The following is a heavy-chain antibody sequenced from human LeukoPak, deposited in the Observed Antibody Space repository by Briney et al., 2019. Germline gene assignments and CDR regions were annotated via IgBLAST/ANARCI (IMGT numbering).Heavy chain of an antibody. Sequence: PGGSLRLSCAASGFTFSSYSMNWARQAPGKGLEWVSSISSSSSYIYYADSVKGRFTISRDNAKNSLYLQMNSLRAEDTAVYYCARDLGQGWFDPWGQGTLVTVSS. CDR3: ARDLGQGWFDP. J-gene: IGHJ5*02. CDR2: ISSSSSYI. V-gene: IGHV3-21*01. CDR1: GFTFSSYS.